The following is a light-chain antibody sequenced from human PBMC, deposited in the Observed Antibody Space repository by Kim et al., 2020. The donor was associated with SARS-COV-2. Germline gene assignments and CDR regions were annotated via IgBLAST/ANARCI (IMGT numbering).Light chain of an antibody. CDR1: QGINTY. CDR3: QHYVRFPYT. CDR2: LAS. J-gene: IGKJ2*01. V-gene: IGKV1-5*03. Sequence: SASVGDRVTIKCRASQGINTYLAWYQQRPGKAPKLLIYLASNLESGVPPRFSGSGFGTEFTLTINSLQPDDFAAYYCQHYVRFPYTFGQGTKLEI.